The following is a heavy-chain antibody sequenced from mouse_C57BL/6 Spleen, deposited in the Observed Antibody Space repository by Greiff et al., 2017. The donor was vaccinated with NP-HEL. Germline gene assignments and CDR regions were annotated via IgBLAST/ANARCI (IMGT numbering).Heavy chain of an antibody. CDR1: GYTFTSYW. CDR3: ASGYYGSRDWYFDV. CDR2: IYPGSGST. J-gene: IGHJ1*03. D-gene: IGHD1-1*01. Sequence: QVQLQQSGAELVKPGASVKMSCKASGYTFTSYWLTWVKQRPGQGLEWIGDIYPGSGSTNYNEKFKSKATLTVDTSSSTAYMQLSSLTSEDSAVYYCASGYYGSRDWYFDVWGTGTTVTVSS. V-gene: IGHV1-55*01.